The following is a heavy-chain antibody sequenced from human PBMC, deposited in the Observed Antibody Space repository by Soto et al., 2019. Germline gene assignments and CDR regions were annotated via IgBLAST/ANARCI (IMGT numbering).Heavy chain of an antibody. J-gene: IGHJ5*01. D-gene: IGHD2-2*01. CDR2: INMDGSST. CDR1: GFTFSGDW. Sequence: GGSLRLSCAASGFTFSGDWMQWVRQAAGKGLVWVSRINMDGSSTNYADSVKGRFTISRDNAKNTLYLQMNSLRVDDTAVYYCARGPRGLYHPDSWGQGAPVTVSS. CDR3: ARGPRGLYHPDS. V-gene: IGHV3-74*01.